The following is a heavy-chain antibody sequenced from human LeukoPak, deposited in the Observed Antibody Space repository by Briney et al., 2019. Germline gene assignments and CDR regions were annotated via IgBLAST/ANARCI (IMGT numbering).Heavy chain of an antibody. Sequence: GGSLRLSCAASGFTFSSYAMTWVRQAPGKGLEWVSSIYNTGATHYAESVKGRFTISRDNSKNTLFLQMNSLRVEDMAVYYCARIEWERLGRAFDIWGQGTMVTVSS. V-gene: IGHV3-23*05. J-gene: IGHJ3*02. CDR3: ARIEWERLGRAFDI. CDR1: GFTFSSYA. CDR2: IYNTGAT. D-gene: IGHD1-26*01.